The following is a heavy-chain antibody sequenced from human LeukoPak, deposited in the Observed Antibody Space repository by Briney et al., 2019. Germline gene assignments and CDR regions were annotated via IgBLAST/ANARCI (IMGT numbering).Heavy chain of an antibody. D-gene: IGHD2/OR15-2a*01. CDR2: ISAYNGNT. CDR1: GYTFTDFG. V-gene: IGHV1-18*01. J-gene: IGHJ4*02. Sequence: ASVKVSCKASGYTFTDFGVSWVRQAPGQGLEWMGWISAYNGNTNYVQKLQGRVTMTTDTSTSTAYMELRSLRSDDTAVYYCARVGGILYYFDYWGQGTLVTVSS. CDR3: ARVGGILYYFDY.